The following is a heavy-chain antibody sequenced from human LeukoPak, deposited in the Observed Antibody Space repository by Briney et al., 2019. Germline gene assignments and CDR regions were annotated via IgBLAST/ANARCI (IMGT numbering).Heavy chain of an antibody. Sequence: HSGGSLRLSCAASGFTFSSYAMSWVRQAPGKGLEWVSAISGSGGSTYYADSVKGRFTISRDNSKNTLYLQMNSLRAEDTAVYYCARMYYYGSGSRDYWGQGTLVTVSS. CDR2: ISGSGGST. CDR1: GFTFSSYA. V-gene: IGHV3-23*01. CDR3: ARMYYYGSGSRDY. J-gene: IGHJ4*02. D-gene: IGHD3-10*01.